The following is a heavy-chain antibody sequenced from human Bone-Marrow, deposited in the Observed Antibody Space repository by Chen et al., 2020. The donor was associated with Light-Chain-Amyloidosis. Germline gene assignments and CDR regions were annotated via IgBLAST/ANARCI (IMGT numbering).Heavy chain of an antibody. CDR2: IYTSGST. D-gene: IGHD3-16*02. CDR1: GGSISRYY. CDR3: TRDAITSGGVVVPDS. J-gene: IGHJ4*02. V-gene: IGHV4-4*07. Sequence: QVQLQESGPGLVKPSETLSFTCTVSGGSISRYYWSWIRQPAGKGLEWIGRIYTSGSTNYNPSLKSRVTMSVDTSKNQFSLKLSSVTAADTAVYYCTRDAITSGGVVVPDSWGQGTLVTVSS.